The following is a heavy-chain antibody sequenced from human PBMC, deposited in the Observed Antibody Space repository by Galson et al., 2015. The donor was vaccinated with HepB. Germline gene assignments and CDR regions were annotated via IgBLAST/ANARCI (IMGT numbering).Heavy chain of an antibody. CDR3: ARHAFQPNPDYGGNYYYYYGMDV. CDR1: GGSISSSSYY. Sequence: TLSLTCTVSGGSISSSSYYWGWIRQPPGKGLEWIGSIYYSGSTYYNPSLKSRVTISVDTSKNQFSLKLSSVTAADTAVYYCARHAFQPNPDYGGNYYYYYGMDVWGQGTTVTVSS. V-gene: IGHV4-39*01. CDR2: IYYSGST. J-gene: IGHJ6*02. D-gene: IGHD4-23*01.